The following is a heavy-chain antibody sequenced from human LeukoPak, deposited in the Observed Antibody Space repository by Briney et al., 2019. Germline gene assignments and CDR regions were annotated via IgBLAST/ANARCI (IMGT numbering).Heavy chain of an antibody. Sequence: SGGSLRLSCAASGFTFSSYAMSWVRQAPGKGLEWVAVISYDGSNKYYADSVKGRFTISRDNSKNTLYLQMNSLRAEDTAVYYCARDGYYYGSGSYYKPEYYFDYWGQGTLVTVSS. CDR1: GFTFSSYA. V-gene: IGHV3-30-3*01. CDR2: ISYDGSNK. D-gene: IGHD3-10*01. CDR3: ARDGYYYGSGSYYKPEYYFDY. J-gene: IGHJ4*02.